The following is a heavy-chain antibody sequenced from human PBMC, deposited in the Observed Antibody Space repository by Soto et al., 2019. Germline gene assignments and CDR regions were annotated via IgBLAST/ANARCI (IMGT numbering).Heavy chain of an antibody. CDR1: GGSISSSNW. Sequence: SETLSLTCAXSGGSISSSNWWTWVRLPPGKGLEWIGEIYPSGITNYSPSLKSRVTMSVDKSKNQFSLKLNSVTAADTAMYYCAREAYKRGATNPFFDYWGQGTLVTVSS. CDR3: AREAYKRGATNPFFDY. V-gene: IGHV4-4*02. D-gene: IGHD1-26*01. CDR2: IYPSGIT. J-gene: IGHJ4*02.